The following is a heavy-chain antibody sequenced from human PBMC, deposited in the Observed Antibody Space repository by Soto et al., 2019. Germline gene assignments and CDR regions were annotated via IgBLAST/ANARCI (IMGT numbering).Heavy chain of an antibody. CDR2: IIPIFGTA. Sequence: QVQLVQSGAEVKKPGSSVKVSCKASGGTFSSYAISWVRQAPGQGLEWMGGIIPIFGTANYAQKFQGRVTITADESTSAAYRGLSSLRSEDAAVYYCARGLRGMSGSYYYDDGMDVWGQGTTVTVSS. D-gene: IGHD1-26*01. CDR1: GGTFSSYA. J-gene: IGHJ6*02. V-gene: IGHV1-69*12. CDR3: ARGLRGMSGSYYYDDGMDV.